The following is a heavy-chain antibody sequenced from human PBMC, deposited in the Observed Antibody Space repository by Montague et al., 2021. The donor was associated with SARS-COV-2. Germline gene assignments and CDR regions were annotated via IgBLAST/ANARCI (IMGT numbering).Heavy chain of an antibody. D-gene: IGHD4-23*01. CDR1: GVSITTYY. Sequence: SETLSLTCTVSGVSITTYYWSWIRQPPGKGLEWIGYIYYSGSTYYTPSLKGRVSFSVDASKNEFSLRLTSVSAADTAVYYCARGGGDYGGNPFDYWGQGTLVTVPS. V-gene: IGHV4-59*01. CDR3: ARGGGDYGGNPFDY. CDR2: IYYSGST. J-gene: IGHJ4*02.